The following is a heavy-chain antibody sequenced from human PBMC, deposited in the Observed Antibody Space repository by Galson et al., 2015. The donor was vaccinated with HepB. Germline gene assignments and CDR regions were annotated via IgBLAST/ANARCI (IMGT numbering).Heavy chain of an antibody. V-gene: IGHV7-4-1*02. D-gene: IGHD3-10*01. Sequence: SVKVSCKASGYTFTSYAMNWVRQAPGQGLEWMGWINTNTGNPTYAQGFTGRFVFSLDTSVSTAYLQISSLKAEDTAVYYCARDGATMVRGARVGNWFDPWGQGTLVTVSS. J-gene: IGHJ5*02. CDR1: GYTFTSYA. CDR2: INTNTGNP. CDR3: ARDGATMVRGARVGNWFDP.